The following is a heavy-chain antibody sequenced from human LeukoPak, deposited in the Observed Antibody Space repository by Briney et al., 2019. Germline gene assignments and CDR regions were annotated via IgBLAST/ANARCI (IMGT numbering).Heavy chain of an antibody. V-gene: IGHV4-4*09. CDR3: ARLQKGYSGSYYAWFDP. D-gene: IGHD1-26*01. CDR2: IYTSGST. Sequence: SETLSLTCTVSGGSISSYYWSWIRQPPGKGLEWIGYIYTSGSTNYNPSLKSRVTISVDTSKNQFSLKLSSVTAADTAVYYCARLQKGYSGSYYAWFDPWGQRTLVTVSS. CDR1: GGSISSYY. J-gene: IGHJ5*02.